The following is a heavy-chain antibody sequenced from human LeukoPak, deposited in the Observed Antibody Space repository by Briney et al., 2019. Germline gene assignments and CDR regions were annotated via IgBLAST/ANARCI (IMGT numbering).Heavy chain of an antibody. CDR2: ISWNSGSI. J-gene: IGHJ4*02. Sequence: GGSLRLSCVASGFTFSSSSMNWVRQAPGKGLEWVSGISWNSGSIGYADSVKGRFTISRDNAKNSLYLQMNSLRAEDTAVYYCAKGRNDILTGYYPYYFDYWGQGTLVTVSS. CDR3: AKGRNDILTGYYPYYFDY. D-gene: IGHD3-9*01. CDR1: GFTFSSSS. V-gene: IGHV3-20*04.